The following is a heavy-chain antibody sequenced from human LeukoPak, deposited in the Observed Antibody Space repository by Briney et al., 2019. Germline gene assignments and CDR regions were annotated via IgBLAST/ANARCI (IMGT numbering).Heavy chain of an antibody. D-gene: IGHD4-23*01. J-gene: IGHJ4*02. CDR1: GYTFTGYY. V-gene: IGHV1-2*02. CDR3: ARVDYGGNSGDY. CDR2: INPNSGGT. Sequence: GASVKVSCKASGYTFTGYYMHWVRQAPGQGLEWMGWINPNSGGTNYAQRFQGRVTMTRDTSISTAYMELSRLRSDDTAVYYCARVDYGGNSGDYWGQGTLVTVSS.